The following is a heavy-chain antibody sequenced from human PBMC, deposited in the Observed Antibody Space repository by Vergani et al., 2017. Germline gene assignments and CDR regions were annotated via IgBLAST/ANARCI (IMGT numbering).Heavy chain of an antibody. J-gene: IGHJ4*02. D-gene: IGHD3-22*01. CDR3: ARGLRYDYDSSGLPHFDY. V-gene: IGHV1-18*01. CDR2: VSAYNGNT. CDR1: GYTFTSYG. Sequence: QVQLVQSGAEVKKPGASVKVSCKASGYTFTSYGISWVRQAPGQGLEWMGWVSAYNGNTNYAQKLQGRVTMTTDTSTSTAYMELRSLRSDDTAVYYCARGLRYDYDSSGLPHFDYWGQGTLVTVSS.